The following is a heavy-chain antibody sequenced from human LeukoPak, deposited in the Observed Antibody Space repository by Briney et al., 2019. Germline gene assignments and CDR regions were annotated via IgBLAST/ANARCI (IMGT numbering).Heavy chain of an antibody. CDR3: GTGFTNIGVDFFDF. D-gene: IGHD2/OR15-2a*01. CDR1: GKTLSDLS. CDR2: SDPEDGER. Sequence: ASVKVSCKVSGKTLSDLSIHWLRQPPGKGLEWLGGSDPEDGERIYAQMFQGRVTMTEDTSIDTAYMELSSLSSEDPAVYYCGTGFTNIGVDFFDFWGREPWSPSPQ. J-gene: IGHJ4*02. V-gene: IGHV1-24*01.